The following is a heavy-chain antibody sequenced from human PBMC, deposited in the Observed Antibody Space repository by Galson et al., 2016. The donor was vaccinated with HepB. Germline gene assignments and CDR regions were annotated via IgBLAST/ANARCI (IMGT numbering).Heavy chain of an antibody. Sequence: SVKVSCKASEYTFTGYVIQWVRQAPGQGLEWMGSISPNNGGTNSAQKFQGRVTMTRDTSISTAYMELSNLRSDDTAVYYCARGLRYSTGGPPYWGQGTLGTVSS. CDR2: ISPNNGGT. V-gene: IGHV1-2*02. D-gene: IGHD2-8*02. CDR1: EYTFTGYV. J-gene: IGHJ4*02. CDR3: ARGLRYSTGGPPY.